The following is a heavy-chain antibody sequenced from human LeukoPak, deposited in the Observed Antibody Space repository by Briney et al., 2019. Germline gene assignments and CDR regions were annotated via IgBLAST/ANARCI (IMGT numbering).Heavy chain of an antibody. Sequence: PSETLSLTCTVSGGSISSYYWSWIRQPPGKGLEWIGYIYYSGSTNYNPSLKSRVTISVDTSKHQFSLKLSSVTAADTAVYYCARTTEGGYTYDYFYYYYMDVWGKGTTVTISS. CDR1: GGSISSYY. V-gene: IGHV4-59*01. CDR3: ARTTEGGYTYDYFYYYYMDV. D-gene: IGHD5-18*01. CDR2: IYYSGST. J-gene: IGHJ6*03.